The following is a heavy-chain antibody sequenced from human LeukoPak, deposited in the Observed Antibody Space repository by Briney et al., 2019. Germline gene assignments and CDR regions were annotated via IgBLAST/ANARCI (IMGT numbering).Heavy chain of an antibody. CDR2: IYHSGST. J-gene: IGHJ4*02. CDR3: ARRDGYNRDFDY. D-gene: IGHD5-24*01. Sequence: SETLSLTCTVSGGSISSYYWSWIRQPPGKGLEWIGYIYHSGSTNYNPSLKSRVTISVDTSKNQFSLKLSSVTAADTAVYYCARRDGYNRDFDYWGQGTLVTVSS. CDR1: GGSISSYY. V-gene: IGHV4-59*01.